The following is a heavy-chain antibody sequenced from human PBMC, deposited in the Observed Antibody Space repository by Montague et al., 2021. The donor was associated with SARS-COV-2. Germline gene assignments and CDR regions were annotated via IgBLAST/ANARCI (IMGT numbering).Heavy chain of an antibody. CDR2: IYRSGXP. CDR3: ARGVDTGVVTVTGGFDS. J-gene: IGHJ4*02. D-gene: IGHD5-18*01. CDR1: GGSISRGYYY. V-gene: IGHV4-61*02. Sequence: TLSLTCTVSGGSISRGYYYWSWIRLPAGKGLEWIGRIYRSGXPXYXXXXEXRVVLSVDTSRNQFSMKMTSVTAADTAVYYCARGVDTGVVTVTGGFDSWGQGTLVIVSS.